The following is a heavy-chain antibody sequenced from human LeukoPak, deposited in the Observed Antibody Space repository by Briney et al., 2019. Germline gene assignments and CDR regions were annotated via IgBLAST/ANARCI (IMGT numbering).Heavy chain of an antibody. J-gene: IGHJ4*02. Sequence: GSLRLSCAASGFTFSSYSMNWIRQSPGKGLEWIGSIYHSGSTYYNPSLKSRVTISVDTSKNQFSLKLSSVTAADTAIYYCARHGNRGSYSDYWGQGTLVTVSS. D-gene: IGHD1-26*01. V-gene: IGHV4-39*01. CDR1: GFTFSSYS. CDR3: ARHGNRGSYSDY. CDR2: IYHSGST.